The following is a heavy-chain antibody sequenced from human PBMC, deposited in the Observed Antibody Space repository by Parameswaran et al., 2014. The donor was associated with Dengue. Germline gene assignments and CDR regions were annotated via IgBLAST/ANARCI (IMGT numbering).Heavy chain of an antibody. V-gene: IGHV3-53*04. Sequence: RWIRQPPGKGLEWVSVIYSGGSTYYADSVKGRFTISRHNSKNTLYLQMNSLRAEDTAVYYCARAQGQVRDYYYGMDVWGQGTTVTVSS. D-gene: IGHD1-1*01. J-gene: IGHJ6*02. CDR2: IYSGGST. CDR3: ARAQGQVRDYYYGMDV.